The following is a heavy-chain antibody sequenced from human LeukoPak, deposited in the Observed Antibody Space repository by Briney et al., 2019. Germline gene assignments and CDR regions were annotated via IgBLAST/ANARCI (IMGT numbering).Heavy chain of an antibody. Sequence: PSETLSLTCAVYGGSFSSYYWSWIRQPPGKGLEWIGEINHSGSTNYNPSLKSRVTISVDTSKNQFSLKLSSVTAADTAVYYSARQVRRITWDYWGQGTLVTVSS. D-gene: IGHD3-10*01. CDR1: GGSFSSYY. V-gene: IGHV4-34*01. J-gene: IGHJ4*02. CDR3: ARQVRRITWDY. CDR2: INHSGST.